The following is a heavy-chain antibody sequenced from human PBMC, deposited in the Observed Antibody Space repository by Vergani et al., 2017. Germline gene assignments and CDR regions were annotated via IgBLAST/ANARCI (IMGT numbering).Heavy chain of an antibody. CDR3: AGLNSGNYHFDY. V-gene: IGHV5-51*01. CDR1: GYSFTSYW. CDR2: IYPGDSDT. Sequence: EVPLVPSGAEVKKPGASLTISCKGSGYSFTSYWIGWVRQMPGKGLECMGIIYPGDSDTRYSPSFQGQVTIAADKSISTAYLQWSSLKASDTAMYYCAGLNSGNYHFDYWGQGTLVTVSS. D-gene: IGHD1-26*01. J-gene: IGHJ4*02.